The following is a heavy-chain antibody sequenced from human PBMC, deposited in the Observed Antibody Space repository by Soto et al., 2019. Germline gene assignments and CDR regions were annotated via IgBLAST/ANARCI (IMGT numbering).Heavy chain of an antibody. CDR1: GGTFSSYA. J-gene: IGHJ5*02. Sequence: QVQLVQSGAEVKKPGSSVKVSCKASGGTFSSYAISWVRQAPGQGLEWMGGIIPIFGTANYAQKFQGRVTITADKSTSTSYMEVSSLRAEGTAVYYCARDCADAAAAAQGWFDPWGQGCLVTVSS. D-gene: IGHD6-25*01. CDR3: ARDCADAAAAAQGWFDP. V-gene: IGHV1-69*06. CDR2: IIPIFGTA.